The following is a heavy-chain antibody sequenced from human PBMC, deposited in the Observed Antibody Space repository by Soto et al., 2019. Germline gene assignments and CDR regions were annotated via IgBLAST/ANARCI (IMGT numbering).Heavy chain of an antibody. V-gene: IGHV3-30*03. Sequence: GGSLRLSCAASGFTFRRHGMHWVRQAPGKGLEWLTIISYDGIQKFYTESVKGRFTITRDNSKNMVFLQMNSLRSDDTAVYYCARDIMRDDYGDADAFDIWGQGTMVTVSS. J-gene: IGHJ3*02. CDR3: ARDIMRDDYGDADAFDI. CDR2: ISYDGIQK. CDR1: GFTFRRHG. D-gene: IGHD4-17*01.